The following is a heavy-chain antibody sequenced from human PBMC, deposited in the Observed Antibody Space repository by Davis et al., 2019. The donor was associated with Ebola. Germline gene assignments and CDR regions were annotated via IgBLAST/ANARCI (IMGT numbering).Heavy chain of an antibody. CDR3: ARDLVFSNYVPEYGMDV. Sequence: GESLKISCSASGFTFSSYAMHWVRQAPGKGLEYVSAISSNGGSTYYADSVKGRFTISRDNAENSLYLQMNSLRAEDTAVYYCARDLVFSNYVPEYGMDVWGQGTTVTVSS. D-gene: IGHD4-11*01. J-gene: IGHJ6*02. CDR1: GFTFSSYA. CDR2: ISSNGGST. V-gene: IGHV3-64*04.